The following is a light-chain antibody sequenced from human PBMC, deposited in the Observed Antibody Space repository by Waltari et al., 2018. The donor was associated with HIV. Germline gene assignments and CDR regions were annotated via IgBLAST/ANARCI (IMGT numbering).Light chain of an antibody. CDR3: QAWGAGIRV. Sequence: QLVLTQSPSASASLGASVKLTCTLSSGHTSNAIAWHQQQPEKGPRFLLKINTDGSHDRGDGFPDRFSGSSSGAERSLTLSSLQSEDEAYYYCQAWGAGIRVFGGGTKLTVL. CDR1: SGHTSNA. V-gene: IGLV4-69*01. CDR2: INTDGSH. J-gene: IGLJ3*02.